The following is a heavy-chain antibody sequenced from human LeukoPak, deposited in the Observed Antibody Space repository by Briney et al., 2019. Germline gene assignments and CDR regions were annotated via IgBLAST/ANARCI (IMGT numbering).Heavy chain of an antibody. CDR2: ISGSGGST. J-gene: IGHJ4*02. Sequence: GGSLRLSCAASGFTFSSYAMSWVRQAPGKGLEWVSAISGSGGSTYYADSVKGRFTISRDNSKNTLYLQMSSLRVEDTAVYYCARDGDDTSGYFSPFDYWGQGTLVTVSS. CDR1: GFTFSSYA. D-gene: IGHD3-22*01. CDR3: ARDGDDTSGYFSPFDY. V-gene: IGHV3-23*01.